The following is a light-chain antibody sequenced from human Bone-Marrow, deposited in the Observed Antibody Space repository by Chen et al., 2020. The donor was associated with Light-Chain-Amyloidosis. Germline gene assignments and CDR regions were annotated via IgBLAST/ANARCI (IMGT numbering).Light chain of an antibody. J-gene: IGKJ1*01. CDR1: QIIGTN. CDR3: QQFHDWRT. CDR2: GAS. V-gene: IGKV3D-15*01. Sequence: EIVMTQSPATLYVSPGGRATLSCRASQIIGTNLAWYQQKPGQPPRLLIYGASTRATGIPARFSGSGSATEFTLTISSLQSEDFAVYYCQQFHDWRTFGQGTKVEI.